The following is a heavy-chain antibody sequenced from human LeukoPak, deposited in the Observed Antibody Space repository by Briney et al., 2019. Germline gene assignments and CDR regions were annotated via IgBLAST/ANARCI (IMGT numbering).Heavy chain of an antibody. V-gene: IGHV4-39*07. J-gene: IGHJ4*02. Sequence: SETLSLTCTVSGGSISSSSYYWGWIRQPPGKGLEWIGEINHSGSTNYNPSLKSRVTISVDTSKNQFSLKLSSVTAADTAVYYCARGSYYGSGEWFPRYWGQGTLVTVSS. CDR2: INHSGST. CDR1: GGSISSSSYY. CDR3: ARGSYYGSGEWFPRY. D-gene: IGHD3-10*01.